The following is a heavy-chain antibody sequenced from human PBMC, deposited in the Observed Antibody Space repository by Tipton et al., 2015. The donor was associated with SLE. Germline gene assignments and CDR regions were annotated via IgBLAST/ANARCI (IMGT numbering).Heavy chain of an antibody. CDR2: IYYSGST. CDR3: ARWGAQLGTDNWFDP. Sequence: TLSLTCTVSGGSISSSSYYWSWIRQPPGKGLEWIGYIYYSGSTNYNPSLKSRVTISVDTSKNQFSLKLSSVTAADTAVYYCARWGAQLGTDNWFDPWGQGTLVTVSS. CDR1: GGSISSSSYY. D-gene: IGHD1-14*01. J-gene: IGHJ5*02. V-gene: IGHV4-61*01.